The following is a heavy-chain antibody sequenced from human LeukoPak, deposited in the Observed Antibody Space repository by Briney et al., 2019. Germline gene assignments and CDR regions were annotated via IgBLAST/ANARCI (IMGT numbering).Heavy chain of an antibody. D-gene: IGHD6-13*01. CDR2: ISAYSGNT. Sequence: ASVKVSCKASGYTFTSYGISWVRQAPGQGLEWMGWISAYSGNTNYAQKLQGRVTMTTDTSTSTAYMELRSLRSDDTAAYYCARDAAIAAAGQPAGTRLDYWGQGTLVTVSS. CDR3: ARDAAIAAAGQPAGTRLDY. J-gene: IGHJ4*02. CDR1: GYTFTSYG. V-gene: IGHV1-18*01.